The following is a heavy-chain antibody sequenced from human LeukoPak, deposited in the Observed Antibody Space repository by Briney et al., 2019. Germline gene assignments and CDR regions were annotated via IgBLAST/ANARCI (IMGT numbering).Heavy chain of an antibody. CDR1: GGTFSSYA. D-gene: IGHD2-2*01. J-gene: IGHJ4*02. CDR2: IIPIFGTA. V-gene: IGHV1-69*13. Sequence: SVKVSCKASGGTFSSYAISWERQAPGRWLEWMGGIIPIFGTANYAQKFQGRVTITADESTSTAYMELSSLRSEDTAVYYCAARSKWGSPSPFDYWGQGTLVTVSS. CDR3: AARSKWGSPSPFDY.